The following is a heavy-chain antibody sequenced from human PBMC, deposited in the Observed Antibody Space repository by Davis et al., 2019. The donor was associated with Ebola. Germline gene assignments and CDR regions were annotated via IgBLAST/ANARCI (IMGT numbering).Heavy chain of an antibody. Sequence: QTLSLTCAISVDRVSTHSAAWNSIRQSPSRGLEWLGRTYYRSKWYNDYAVSVKSRITINPDTSKNQFSLQLNSVTPEDTAVYYCARTLAYSSSWADYWGQGTLVTVSS. V-gene: IGHV6-1*01. CDR2: TYYRSKWYN. CDR3: ARTLAYSSSWADY. D-gene: IGHD6-13*01. CDR1: VDRVSTHSAA. J-gene: IGHJ4*02.